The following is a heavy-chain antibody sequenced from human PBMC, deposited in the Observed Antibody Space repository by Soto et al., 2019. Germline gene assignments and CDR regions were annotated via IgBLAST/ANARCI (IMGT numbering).Heavy chain of an antibody. D-gene: IGHD3-10*02. CDR1: GFIFSNNG. J-gene: IGHJ4*02. CDR2: MSYDGSDT. V-gene: IGHV3-30*02. Sequence: GALRLSCVGSGFIFSNNGMHWVRQTPGKGLEWVAFMSYDGSDTFYADSVKGRFTISRDNSKNTLFLHMSNLRAEDTAMYYCTIVRVADSALDHWGQGTLVTVSS. CDR3: TIVRVADSALDH.